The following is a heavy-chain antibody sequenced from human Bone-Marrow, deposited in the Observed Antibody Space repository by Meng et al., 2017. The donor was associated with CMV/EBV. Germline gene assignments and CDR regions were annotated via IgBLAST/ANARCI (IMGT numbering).Heavy chain of an antibody. CDR1: GGSFSNYP. V-gene: IGHV1-18*01. CDR3: ARDSRRSSGRGWFDFWSGMDV. J-gene: IGHJ6*02. CDR2: ISAYYGNT. D-gene: IGHD3-3*01. Sequence: ASVKVSCKTSGGSFSNYPINWVRQAPGQGLEWMGWISAYYGNTNYAQKLQGRVTMTTDTSTSTAYMELRSLRSDDTAVYYCARDSRRSSGRGWFDFWSGMDVWGRGTTVTVSS.